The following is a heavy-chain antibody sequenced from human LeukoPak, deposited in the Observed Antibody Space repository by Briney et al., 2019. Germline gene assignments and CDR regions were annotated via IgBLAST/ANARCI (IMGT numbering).Heavy chain of an antibody. CDR2: IYSGGST. D-gene: IGHD6-13*01. Sequence: GGSLRLSCAASGFTVSSNYMSWVRQAPGKGLEWVSVIYSGGSTYYADSVKGRFTTSRDNSKNTLYLQMNSLRAEDTAVYYCARGIAAAGTAVGYWGQGTLVTVSS. CDR3: ARGIAAAGTAVGY. V-gene: IGHV3-53*01. J-gene: IGHJ4*02. CDR1: GFTVSSNY.